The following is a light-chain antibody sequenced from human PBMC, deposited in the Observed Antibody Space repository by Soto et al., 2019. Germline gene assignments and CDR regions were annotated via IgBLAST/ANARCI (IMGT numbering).Light chain of an antibody. Sequence: EIVLTQSPGTLSLSPGERATLSCRASQSLSSTYLAWYQQKPGQAPRLLIYDASSRATGIPDRFSGSGSGTDFTLTISRLDPEDFAVYYCQQYGSSPRTFGQGTKVEI. J-gene: IGKJ1*01. V-gene: IGKV3-20*01. CDR3: QQYGSSPRT. CDR2: DAS. CDR1: QSLSSTY.